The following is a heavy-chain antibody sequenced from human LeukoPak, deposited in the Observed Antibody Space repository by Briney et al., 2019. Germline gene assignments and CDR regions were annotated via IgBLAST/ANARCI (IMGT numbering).Heavy chain of an antibody. CDR2: MNPNSGNT. V-gene: IGHV1-8*01. Sequence: ASVKVSCKASGYTFTSYDINWVRQATGQGLEWMGGMNPNSGNTGYAQKFQGRVTMTRNTSISTAYMELSSLRSEDTAVYYCARGGSSSWSRYYYYYYYMDVWGKGTTVTVSS. CDR3: ARGGSSSWSRYYYYYYYMDV. D-gene: IGHD6-13*01. J-gene: IGHJ6*03. CDR1: GYTFTSYD.